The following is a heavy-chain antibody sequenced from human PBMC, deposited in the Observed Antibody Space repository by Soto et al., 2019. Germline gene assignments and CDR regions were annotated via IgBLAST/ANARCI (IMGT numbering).Heavy chain of an antibody. CDR3: ASDLIAVAGSDY. Sequence: QVQLVQSGAEVKKPGASVKVSCKASGYTFTSYYMHWVRQAPGQGLEWMGIINPSGGSTSYAQKFQGRVTMTRDTSTSTVYMELSSLRSEDTAVYYCASDLIAVAGSDYWGQGTLVTVSS. CDR1: GYTFTSYY. CDR2: INPSGGST. V-gene: IGHV1-46*03. D-gene: IGHD6-19*01. J-gene: IGHJ4*02.